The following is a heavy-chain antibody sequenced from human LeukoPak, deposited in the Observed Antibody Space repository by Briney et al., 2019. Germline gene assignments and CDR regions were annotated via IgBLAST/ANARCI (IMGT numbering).Heavy chain of an antibody. CDR3: ASVRYGMYGY. V-gene: IGHV1-8*02. Sequence: ASVKVSCKASGYTFTGYYMHWVRQAPGQGLEWMGWMNPNSGNTGYAQKFQGRVTMTRNTSISTAYMELSSLRSEDTAVYYCASVRYGMYGYWGQGTLVTVSS. D-gene: IGHD2-8*01. CDR2: MNPNSGNT. CDR1: GYTFTGYY. J-gene: IGHJ4*02.